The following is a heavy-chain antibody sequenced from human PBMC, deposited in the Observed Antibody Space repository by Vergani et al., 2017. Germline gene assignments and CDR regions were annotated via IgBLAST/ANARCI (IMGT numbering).Heavy chain of an antibody. CDR2: IYYSGST. D-gene: IGHD2-2*01. V-gene: IGHV4-59*01. CDR3: ARVALGYCRSTSCLYYYYCYMDV. Sequence: QVQLQESGPGLVKPSETLSLTCTVPGGSISSYYWSWIRQPPGKGLEWIGYIYYSGSTNYNPSLKSRVTISVDTSKNQFSLKLSSVTAADTAVYYCARVALGYCRSTSCLYYYYCYMDVWGKGTTVTVSS. CDR1: GGSISSYY. J-gene: IGHJ6*03.